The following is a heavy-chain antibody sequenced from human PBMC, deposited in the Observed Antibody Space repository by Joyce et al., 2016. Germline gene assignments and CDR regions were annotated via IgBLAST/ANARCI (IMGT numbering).Heavy chain of an antibody. Sequence: EVQLLESGGGLVQPGGSLRLSCAASGFTFSSYAMSWVRQAPGKGLEWVSAMSGSGGSTYYADSGKGRFTISRDNSKNTLYLQMNSLRADDTAVYYCAKMSSAWYRYPIDYWGQGTLVTVSS. CDR2: MSGSGGST. CDR3: AKMSSAWYRYPIDY. D-gene: IGHD6-13*01. V-gene: IGHV3-23*01. CDR1: GFTFSSYA. J-gene: IGHJ4*02.